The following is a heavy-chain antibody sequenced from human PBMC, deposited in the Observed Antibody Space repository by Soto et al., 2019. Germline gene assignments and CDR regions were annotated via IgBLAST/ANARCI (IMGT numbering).Heavy chain of an antibody. V-gene: IGHV3-30-3*01. CDR2: ISYDGSNK. Sequence: GGSLRLSCAASGFTFSSYAVHWVRQAPGKGLEWVAVISYDGSNKDYADSVKGRFTISRDNSRNTLFLQMNSLRAEDTAVYYSARDYYKYYDSSGYYRSPAYWGQGTLVTVSS. D-gene: IGHD3-22*01. CDR3: ARDYYKYYDSSGYYRSPAY. CDR1: GFTFSSYA. J-gene: IGHJ4*02.